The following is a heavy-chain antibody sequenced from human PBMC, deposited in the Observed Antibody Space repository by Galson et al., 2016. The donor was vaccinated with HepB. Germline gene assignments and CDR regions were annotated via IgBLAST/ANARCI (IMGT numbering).Heavy chain of an antibody. J-gene: IGHJ4*02. CDR3: ASGVVNTDFDY. D-gene: IGHD3-3*01. Sequence: SLRLSCATSGFTFNNYAMSWVRQAPGKGLQWVSALSGSGRRTYYAGSVKGRFTISRDNSKNTLYLQMNSLRVEDTAVYYCASGVVNTDFDYWGQGSLVTVSS. CDR2: LSGSGRRT. V-gene: IGHV3-23*01. CDR1: GFTFNNYA.